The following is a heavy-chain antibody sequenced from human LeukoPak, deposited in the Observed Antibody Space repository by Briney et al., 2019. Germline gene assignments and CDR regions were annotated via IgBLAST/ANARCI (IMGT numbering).Heavy chain of an antibody. V-gene: IGHV3-48*03. Sequence: GGSLRLSCAASGFTFTSYEMNWVRQAPGKGLEWVSYINSDGTTLYYADSVKGRFTISRDYAKSSLYLQMNSLRAEDTAIYYCARERAVAGAGFDYRGQGTLVTVSS. CDR2: INSDGTTL. J-gene: IGHJ4*02. CDR1: GFTFTSYE. D-gene: IGHD6-19*01. CDR3: ARERAVAGAGFDY.